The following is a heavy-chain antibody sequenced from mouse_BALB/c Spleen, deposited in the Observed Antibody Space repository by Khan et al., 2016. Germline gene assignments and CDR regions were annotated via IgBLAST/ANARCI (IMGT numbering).Heavy chain of an antibody. CDR1: GYTFTNYG. D-gene: IGHD2-1*01. V-gene: IGHV9-3-1*01. J-gene: IGHJ4*01. Sequence: QFQLVQSGPELKKPGETVKISCKTSGYTFTNYGMNWVKQAPGQGLKWMGWINTYTGDPAYADDFKGRFALSLETSASTAFLLLNNLKNEDTAATFCAKYGNYYSMDYWGQGTSVTVSS. CDR2: INTYTGDP. CDR3: AKYGNYYSMDY.